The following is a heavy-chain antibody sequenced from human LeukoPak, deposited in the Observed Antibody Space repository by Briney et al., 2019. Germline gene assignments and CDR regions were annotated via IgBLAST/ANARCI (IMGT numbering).Heavy chain of an antibody. CDR3: AKGRMWWPDAFDI. J-gene: IGHJ3*02. Sequence: GGSLRLSCAASGFTFSSYSMNWVRQAPGKGLEWVSAISGSGGSTYYADPVKGRFTISRDNSKNTLYLQMNSLRAEDTAVYYCAKGRMWWPDAFDIWGQGTMVTVSS. CDR1: GFTFSSYS. D-gene: IGHD2-21*01. CDR2: ISGSGGST. V-gene: IGHV3-23*01.